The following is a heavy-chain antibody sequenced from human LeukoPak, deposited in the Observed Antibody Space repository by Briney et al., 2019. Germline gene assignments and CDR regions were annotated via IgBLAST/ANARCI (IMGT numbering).Heavy chain of an antibody. J-gene: IGHJ5*02. D-gene: IGHD6-19*01. CDR3: AKGAHSSGWYP. CDR1: GFTVSSNY. Sequence: GGSLRLSCAASGFTVSSNYMSWVRQAPGKGLEWVSVIYSGGSTYYADSAKGRFTISRDNSKNTLYLQMNSLRAEDTAVYYCAKGAHSSGWYPWGQGTLVTVSS. V-gene: IGHV3-53*01. CDR2: IYSGGST.